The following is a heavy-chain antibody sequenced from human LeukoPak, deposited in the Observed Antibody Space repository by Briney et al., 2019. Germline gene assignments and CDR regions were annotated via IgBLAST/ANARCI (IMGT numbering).Heavy chain of an antibody. CDR2: IYHSGST. V-gene: IGHV4-30-2*01. D-gene: IGHD2-2*01. J-gene: IGHJ4*02. CDR3: ARVAAAYVAYYFDY. Sequence: PSETLSLTCAVSGGSISSGGYSWSWIRQPPGKGLEWIGYIYHSGSTNYNPSLKSRVTISVDTSKNQFSLKLSSVTAADTAVYYCARVAAAYVAYYFDYWGQGTLVTVSS. CDR1: GGSISSGGYS.